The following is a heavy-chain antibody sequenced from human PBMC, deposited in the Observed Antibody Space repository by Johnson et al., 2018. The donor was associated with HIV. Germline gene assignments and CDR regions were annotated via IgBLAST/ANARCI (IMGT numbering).Heavy chain of an antibody. CDR1: GFSFSRYV. CDR2: ISDDGSNT. D-gene: IGHD3-10*01. Sequence: QVQLVESGGGVVQPGRSLRLSCAASGFSFSRYVMHWVRQAPGKGLEWVAVISDDGSNTYYADSVKGRFTISRDNAKNSLYLQMNSLRAEDTAVYYCAREYYGSGSDAFDIWGQGTMVTVSS. CDR3: AREYYGSGSDAFDI. V-gene: IGHV3-30-3*01. J-gene: IGHJ3*02.